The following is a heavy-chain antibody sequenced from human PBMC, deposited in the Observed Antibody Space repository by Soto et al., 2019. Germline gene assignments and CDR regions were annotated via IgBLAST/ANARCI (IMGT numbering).Heavy chain of an antibody. CDR1: GVSMSSGGYY. CDR3: AREEAGAFDI. J-gene: IGHJ3*02. CDR2: TYYSGST. V-gene: IGHV4-31*03. Sequence: QVQLQESGPGLVKPSQTLSLTCTVSGVSMSSGGYYWTWIRQHPGKSLEWIGYTYYSGSTYYNPSLKSRLTISVDTSKNQFSLRLSSVTAADTAVYYCAREEAGAFDIWGQGTMVTVSS. D-gene: IGHD3-10*01.